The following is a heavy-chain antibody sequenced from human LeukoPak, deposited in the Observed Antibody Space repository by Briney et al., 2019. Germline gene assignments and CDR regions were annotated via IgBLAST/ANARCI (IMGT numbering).Heavy chain of an antibody. Sequence: GGSLRLSCAASGFTFDDYGMSWVRQAPGKGLEWVSGINWNGGSTGYADSVKGRFTISRDNAKNSLYLQMNSLRAEDTALYYCARYGFSHREVVPAALYYFDYWGQGTLVTVSS. CDR1: GFTFDDYG. V-gene: IGHV3-20*04. J-gene: IGHJ4*02. CDR2: INWNGGST. CDR3: ARYGFSHREVVPAALYYFDY. D-gene: IGHD2-2*01.